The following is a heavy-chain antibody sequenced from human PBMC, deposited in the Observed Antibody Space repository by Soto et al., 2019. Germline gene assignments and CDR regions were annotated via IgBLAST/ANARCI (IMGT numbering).Heavy chain of an antibody. J-gene: IGHJ6*03. CDR1: GASISSYY. CDR2: MYYSGST. D-gene: IGHD3-3*01. V-gene: IGHV4-59*13. Sequence: SETLSLTCTVSGASISSYYWSWIRQPPGKGLEWIGYMYYSGSTNYNPSLKSRVTISVDTSKNQFSLKLSSVTAADTAVYYCARFEREWLFSTYYYYMDVWGNGTTVTVSS. CDR3: ARFEREWLFSTYYYYMDV.